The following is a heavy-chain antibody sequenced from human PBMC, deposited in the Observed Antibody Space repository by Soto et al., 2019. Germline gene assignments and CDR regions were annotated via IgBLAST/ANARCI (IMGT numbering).Heavy chain of an antibody. CDR3: ARAVSRGHYYYGMDV. J-gene: IGHJ6*02. CDR2: IYHSGST. Sequence: SETLSLTCAVSGGSISSGGYSWSWIRQPPGKGLEWIGYIYHSGSTYYNPSLKSRVTISVDRSKNQFSLKLSSVTAADTAVYYCARAVSRGHYYYGMDVWGQGTTVTVSS. V-gene: IGHV4-30-2*01. CDR1: GGSISSGGYS.